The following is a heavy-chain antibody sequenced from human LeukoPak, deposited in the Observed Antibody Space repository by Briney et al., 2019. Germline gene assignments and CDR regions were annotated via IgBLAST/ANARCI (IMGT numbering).Heavy chain of an antibody. CDR1: GGSFSGYH. Sequence: PSETLSLTCAVSGGSFSGYHWTWIRHTPGKGLEWIGEVSQSGGASYNPSLKSRVTISVETSKNLSSLKLNSVTAADTAMYYCAGSYGGNAVGPFDIWGQGTTVIVSS. CDR3: AGSYGGNAVGPFDI. J-gene: IGHJ3*02. CDR2: VSQSGGA. D-gene: IGHD4-23*01. V-gene: IGHV4-34*01.